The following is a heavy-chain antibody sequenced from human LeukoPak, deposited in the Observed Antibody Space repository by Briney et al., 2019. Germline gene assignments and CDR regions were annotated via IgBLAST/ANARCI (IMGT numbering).Heavy chain of an antibody. V-gene: IGHV3-11*03. Sequence: GGSLRLSCAASGFTFSDYYMSWIRQAPGQGLEWVSYISSSSSYTNYADSVKGRFTISRDNAKNSLYLQMNSLRAEDTAVYYCARKRLPTYYYDSSGSEDLDYGGKGSLVTVSS. CDR2: ISSSSSYT. CDR3: ARKRLPTYYYDSSGSEDLDY. D-gene: IGHD3-22*01. CDR1: GFTFSDYY. J-gene: IGHJ4*02.